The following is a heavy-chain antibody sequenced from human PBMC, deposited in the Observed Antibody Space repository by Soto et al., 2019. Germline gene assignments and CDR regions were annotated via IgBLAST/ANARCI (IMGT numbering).Heavy chain of an antibody. V-gene: IGHV3-30-3*01. D-gene: IGHD3-3*01. J-gene: IGHJ6*02. Sequence: VQLVESGGGVVQPGRSLRLSCKASGFPFDSHSMHWVRQAPGKGLEWVAVITFDGDKKFYTDSVTGRFTISIDNSKDTQGLQMNSLRPEDTAVYYCVRILGVNQKFPFLYGMDLWGQGTAVTVTS. CDR1: GFPFDSHS. CDR3: VRILGVNQKFPFLYGMDL. CDR2: ITFDGDKK.